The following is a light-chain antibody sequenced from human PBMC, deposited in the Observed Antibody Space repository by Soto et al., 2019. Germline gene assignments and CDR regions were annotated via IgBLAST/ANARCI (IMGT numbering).Light chain of an antibody. V-gene: IGKV1-5*01. Sequence: DIQMTQSPSTLSASVGDRVTITCRASQSISSWLAWYQQKPGNAPKLLIYDVSSLERGVPSRFSGSGSGTEFTLTISSLQTEDFSTYYCQQYHSYWTVGQGTKVDIK. J-gene: IGKJ1*01. CDR2: DVS. CDR1: QSISSW. CDR3: QQYHSYWT.